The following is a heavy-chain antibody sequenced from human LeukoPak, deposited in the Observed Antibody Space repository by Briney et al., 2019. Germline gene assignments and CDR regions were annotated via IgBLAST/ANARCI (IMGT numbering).Heavy chain of an antibody. V-gene: IGHV5-51*01. Sequence: ESLTLSCKCPRYRFTIYLMAWERQMPGKGLERTRVIYAGDSDTRYSPSFQGQVTISVDKSISTAYLQWSSLKASATAMYYCARCSGGSCYWFDPWGQGTLVTVAS. CDR3: ARCSGGSCYWFDP. D-gene: IGHD2-15*01. CDR2: IYAGDSDT. J-gene: IGHJ5*02. CDR1: RYRFTIYL.